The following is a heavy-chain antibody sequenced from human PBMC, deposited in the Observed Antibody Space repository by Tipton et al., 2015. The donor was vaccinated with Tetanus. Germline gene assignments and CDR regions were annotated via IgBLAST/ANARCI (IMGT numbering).Heavy chain of an antibody. V-gene: IGHV1-8*01. CDR3: ARRHYYDSSGYYSYYYGMDV. D-gene: IGHD3-22*01. Sequence: QLVQSGAEVKKPGASVKVSCKASGYTFTSYDVNWARQATGQGLEWMGWMNPNSGNTGYAQKFQGRVTMTRNTSISTAYMELSSLRSEDTAVYYCARRHYYDSSGYYSYYYGMDVWGQGTTVTVSS. J-gene: IGHJ6*02. CDR1: GYTFTSYD. CDR2: MNPNSGNT.